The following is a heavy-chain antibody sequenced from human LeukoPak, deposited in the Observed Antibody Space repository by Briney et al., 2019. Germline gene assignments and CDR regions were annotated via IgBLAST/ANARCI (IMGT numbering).Heavy chain of an antibody. CDR3: AKPISGGLAVTADWFDP. CDR2: INANSVAS. D-gene: IGHD6-19*01. V-gene: IGHV3-23*01. Sequence: GGSLRLSCAASGFAFSFSAMNWLRQPPGKGLEWVSTINANSVASSYAASVRGRFTISRDNSKSTLYLHLNTLRVEDTAVYYCAKPISGGLAVTADWFDPWGQGTLVVVSS. CDR1: GFAFSFSA. J-gene: IGHJ5*01.